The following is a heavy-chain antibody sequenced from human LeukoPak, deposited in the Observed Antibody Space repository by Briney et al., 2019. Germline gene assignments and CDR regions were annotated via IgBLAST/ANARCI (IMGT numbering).Heavy chain of an antibody. J-gene: IGHJ4*02. CDR1: GFSFGSHG. CDR2: IWSDGNKK. V-gene: IGHV3-33*01. Sequence: GGSLRLSCAASGFSFGSHGMHWVRRAPGKGLEWVALIWSDGNKKFYGDSVEGRFIISRDNSKGTLYLQMNSLRVEDTAVYLCARERIWPDRALDYWGQGSLVIVSS. CDR3: ARERIWPDRALDY. D-gene: IGHD1-14*01.